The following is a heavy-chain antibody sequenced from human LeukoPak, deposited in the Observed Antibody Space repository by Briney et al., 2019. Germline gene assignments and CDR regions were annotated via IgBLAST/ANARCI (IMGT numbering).Heavy chain of an antibody. D-gene: IGHD6-6*01. Sequence: GASVKVSCKASGYAFTSYDINWVRQATGQGLEWMGWMNPNSGNTGYAQKFQGRVTMTRNTSISTAYMELSSLRSEDTAVYYCARGQYSSSSVDYWGQGTLVTVSS. CDR1: GYAFTSYD. CDR3: ARGQYSSSSVDY. V-gene: IGHV1-8*01. J-gene: IGHJ4*02. CDR2: MNPNSGNT.